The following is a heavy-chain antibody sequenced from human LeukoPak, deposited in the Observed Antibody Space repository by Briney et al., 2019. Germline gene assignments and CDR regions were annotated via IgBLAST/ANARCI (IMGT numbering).Heavy chain of an antibody. J-gene: IGHJ4*02. V-gene: IGHV4-59*12. CDR1: GGSIGSYY. CDR3: ARAPAAIGGFDY. D-gene: IGHD2-2*01. CDR2: IYYSGTT. Sequence: SETLSLTCAVSGGSIGSYYWSWLRQPPGRGLEWIGYIYYSGTTNYNPSLKSRVTISVDTSKNQFSLKLSSVTAADTAVYYCARAPAAIGGFDYWGQGTLVTVSS.